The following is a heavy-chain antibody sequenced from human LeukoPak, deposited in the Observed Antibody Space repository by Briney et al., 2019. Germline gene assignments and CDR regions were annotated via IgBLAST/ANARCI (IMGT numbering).Heavy chain of an antibody. CDR2: ISGSGGST. CDR1: GLTFSSYA. V-gene: IGHV3-23*01. J-gene: IGHJ5*02. D-gene: IGHD2-15*01. CDR3: AKGSGGGSSNWFDP. Sequence: GGSLRLSCAASGLTFSSYAMSWVRQAPGKGLEWVSGISGSGGSTYYADSAKGWFTISRDNSKNTLYLQMNSLRAEDTAVYYCAKGSGGGSSNWFDPWGQGTLVTVSS.